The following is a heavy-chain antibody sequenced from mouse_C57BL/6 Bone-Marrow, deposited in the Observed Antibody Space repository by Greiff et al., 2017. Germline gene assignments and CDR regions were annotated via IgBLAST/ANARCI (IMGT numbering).Heavy chain of an antibody. Sequence: EVQLVESGGGLVQPGGSMKLSCVASGFTFSNYWMNWVRQSPEKGLEWVAQIRLKSDNYATHYAESVKGRFTISRDDSKSSVYLQMNNLRAEDTGIYYCTGGGYYYSNVFDYWGQGTTLTVSS. J-gene: IGHJ2*01. CDR1: GFTFSNYW. V-gene: IGHV6-3*01. CDR2: IRLKSDNYAT. CDR3: TGGGYYYSNVFDY. D-gene: IGHD2-5*01.